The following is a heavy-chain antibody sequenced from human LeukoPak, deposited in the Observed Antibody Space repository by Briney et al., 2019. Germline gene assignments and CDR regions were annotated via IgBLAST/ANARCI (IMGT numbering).Heavy chain of an antibody. J-gene: IGHJ5*02. Sequence: PSETLSLTCTVSGGSISSYYWSWIRQPPGKGLEWIGYIYYSGSTNYNPSLKSRVTISVDTSKNQFSLKLSSVTAADTAVYYCAREKNDYGDYVGWFDPWGQGTLVTVSS. CDR1: GGSISSYY. V-gene: IGHV4-59*01. CDR2: IYYSGST. CDR3: AREKNDYGDYVGWFDP. D-gene: IGHD4-17*01.